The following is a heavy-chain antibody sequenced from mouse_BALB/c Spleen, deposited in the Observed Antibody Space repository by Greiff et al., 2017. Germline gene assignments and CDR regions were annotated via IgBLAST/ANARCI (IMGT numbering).Heavy chain of an antibody. V-gene: IGHV2-9*02. CDR2: IWAGGST. CDR1: GFSLTSYG. Sequence: VKLVESGPGLVAPSQSLSITCTVSGFSLTSYGVHWVRQPPGKGLEWLGVIWAGGSTNYNSALMSRLSISKDNSKSQVFLKMNSLQTDDTAMYYCAREGGNYEDAMDYWGQGTSVTVSS. D-gene: IGHD2-1*01. J-gene: IGHJ4*01. CDR3: AREGGNYEDAMDY.